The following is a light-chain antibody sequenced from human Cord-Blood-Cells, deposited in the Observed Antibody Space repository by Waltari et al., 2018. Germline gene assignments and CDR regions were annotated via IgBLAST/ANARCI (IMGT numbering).Light chain of an antibody. CDR2: AAS. CDR3: HQSYSTPRT. CDR1: QSSSSY. J-gene: IGKJ1*01. Sequence: GDRVTITCRASQSSSSYLNWYQQKPRKALKLLIYAASSLQSEVPSRFSVSASGTDFTLTISSLQPEDFATYYCHQSYSTPRTFVQVTKVEIK. V-gene: IGKV1-39*01.